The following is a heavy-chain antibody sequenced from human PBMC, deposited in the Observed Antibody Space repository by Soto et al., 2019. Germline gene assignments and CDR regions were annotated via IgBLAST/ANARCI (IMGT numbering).Heavy chain of an antibody. D-gene: IGHD2-15*01. V-gene: IGHV4-59*01. Sequence: PXGTLSLTCTVSGGSIRNVYWSWIRQPPGKGLEWIGFIFHSGNAKYNPSLKSRVTMSVDTSKNQFSLSLDSVTAADTAVYFCARAHAPTLPFDYWGQGTLVTVSS. CDR1: GGSIRNVY. J-gene: IGHJ4*02. CDR3: ARAHAPTLPFDY. CDR2: IFHSGNA.